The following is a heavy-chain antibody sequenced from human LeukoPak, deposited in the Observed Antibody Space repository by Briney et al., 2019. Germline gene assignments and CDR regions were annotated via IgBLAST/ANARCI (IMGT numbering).Heavy chain of an antibody. D-gene: IGHD2-2*01. CDR1: GFTFSSYA. Sequence: PGRSLRLSCAASGFTFSSYAMHWVRQAPGKGLEWVAVISYDGSNKYYADSVKGRFTISRDNSKNTLYLQMNSLRAEDTAVYYCQLPPSTEYFQHWGQGTLVTVSS. J-gene: IGHJ1*01. CDR2: ISYDGSNK. V-gene: IGHV3-30-3*01. CDR3: QLPPSTEYFQH.